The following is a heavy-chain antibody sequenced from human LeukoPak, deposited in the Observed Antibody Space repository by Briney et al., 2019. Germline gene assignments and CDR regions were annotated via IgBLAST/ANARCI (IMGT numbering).Heavy chain of an antibody. CDR2: INHSGST. D-gene: IGHD2-2*01. J-gene: IGHJ4*02. CDR3: ARPNHCSSTTCAGPILV. V-gene: IGHV4-34*01. CDR1: GGSFSGYY. Sequence: SETLSLTCAVYGGSFSGYYCYWIRQPPGNRLESIGEINHSGSTNYNPSLKSRVTISIDTSKNQFSLKLSSVTAADTAVYYCARPNHCSSTTCAGPILVWGQGTLVTVSS.